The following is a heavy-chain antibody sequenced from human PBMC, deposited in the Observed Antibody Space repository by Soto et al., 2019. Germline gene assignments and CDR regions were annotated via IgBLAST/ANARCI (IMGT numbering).Heavy chain of an antibody. Sequence: SGPTLVNPTETLTLTCIVSGFSLSKARMGVSWIRQPPGKALEWLAHIFWNDERSYNTSLKSRLTISRDTSKSQVVLTMTNVDPVDTGTYFCARALREELPIYYFESWGQGTLVTLSS. CDR1: GFSLSKARMG. V-gene: IGHV2-26*01. CDR3: ARALREELPIYYFES. D-gene: IGHD1-7*01. CDR2: IFWNDER. J-gene: IGHJ4*02.